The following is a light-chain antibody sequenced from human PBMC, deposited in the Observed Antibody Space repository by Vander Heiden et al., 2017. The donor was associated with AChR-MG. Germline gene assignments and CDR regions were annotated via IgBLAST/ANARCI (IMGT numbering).Light chain of an antibody. CDR2: GAA. CDR1: EDISNY. CDR3: QQYNSYPWT. J-gene: IGKJ1*01. Sequence: DIPMTQSPSSLSLSLGDRVTITGRAREDISNYVAWVQQIPGGAPKSLIFGAATLQTGVPSMFSGSGSGTDFTLTISSLQPEDFATYYCQQYNSYPWTFGQGTKVEI. V-gene: IGKV1-16*01.